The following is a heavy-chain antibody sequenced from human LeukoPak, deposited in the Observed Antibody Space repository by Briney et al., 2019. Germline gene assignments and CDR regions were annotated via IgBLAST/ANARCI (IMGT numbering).Heavy chain of an antibody. CDR3: AGGLNSDYVGFDY. CDR2: IYPGDSDT. CDR1: GYSFNSYW. Sequence: GESLKISCKGSGYSFNSYWIGWVRQLPGKRLECMGIIYPGDSDTRYSPSFPRQVTISADKSISTAYLQWSSLNASDTAMYYCAGGLNSDYVGFDYWGQGTLVTVSS. D-gene: IGHD4-11*01. J-gene: IGHJ4*02. V-gene: IGHV5-51*01.